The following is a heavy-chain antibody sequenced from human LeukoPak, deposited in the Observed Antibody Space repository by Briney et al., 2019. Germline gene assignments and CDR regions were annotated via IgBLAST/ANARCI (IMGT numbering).Heavy chain of an antibody. V-gene: IGHV3-23*01. J-gene: IGHJ4*02. CDR2: ISGSGGST. CDR1: GFTFSSYG. D-gene: IGHD2-15*01. Sequence: PGGSLRLSCAASGFTFSSYGMSWVRQAPGKGLEWVSAISGSGGSTYYADSVKGRFTISRDNSKNTLYLQMNSLRAEDTAVYYCAKDRCSGGSCYHYFDYWGQGTLVTVSS. CDR3: AKDRCSGGSCYHYFDY.